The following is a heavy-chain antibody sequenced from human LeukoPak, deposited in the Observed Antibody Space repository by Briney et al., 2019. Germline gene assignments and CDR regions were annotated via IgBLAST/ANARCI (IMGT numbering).Heavy chain of an antibody. CDR1: GGSISSYY. V-gene: IGHV4-59*01. Sequence: KASETLSLTCTVSGGSISSYYWSWIRQPPGKGLEWIGYIYYSGSTNYNPSLKSRVTISVDTSKNQFFLNLTSVTAADTAVYYCARFTPQGYGWGGYNRFDPWGQGTLVTVSS. J-gene: IGHJ5*02. D-gene: IGHD3-16*01. CDR3: ARFTPQGYGWGGYNRFDP. CDR2: IYYSGST.